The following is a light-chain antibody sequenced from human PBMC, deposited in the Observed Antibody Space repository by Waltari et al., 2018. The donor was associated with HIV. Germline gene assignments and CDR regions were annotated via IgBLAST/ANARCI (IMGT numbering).Light chain of an antibody. CDR2: EDN. CDR1: SGSIASNY. V-gene: IGLV6-57*01. J-gene: IGLJ3*02. CDR3: QSYDRNSQV. Sequence: NFMLAQPHSVSESPGKTITISCTRTSGSIASNYVQWYQRRPGSPPATVIYEDNRRPSGGPDRFSGSIDSSSNSASLTISGLKTEDEADYYCQSYDRNSQVFGGGTKLTVL.